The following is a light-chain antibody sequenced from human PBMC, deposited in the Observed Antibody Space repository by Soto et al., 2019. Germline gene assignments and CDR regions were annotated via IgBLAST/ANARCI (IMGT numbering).Light chain of an antibody. J-gene: IGKJ1*01. Sequence: EIVLTQSPGTLSLSPGERATLSCRASQSVTSTYLAWYQQKPGQAPRLLTYGASSRAIGIPDRFSGSGSGTDFTLTISRLEPEDFAVYYCQQYGSSPLWTFGQGTKVDI. CDR3: QQYGSSPLWT. CDR2: GAS. V-gene: IGKV3-20*01. CDR1: QSVTSTY.